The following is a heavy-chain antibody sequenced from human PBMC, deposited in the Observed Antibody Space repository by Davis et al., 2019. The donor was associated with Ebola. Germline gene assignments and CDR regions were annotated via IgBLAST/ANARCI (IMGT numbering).Heavy chain of an antibody. V-gene: IGHV3-11*04. D-gene: IGHD3-22*01. J-gene: IGHJ4*02. CDR1: GFTFSDYY. CDR3: ARRKRDYYDSSGYYGYFDY. CDR2: ISGGGRTI. Sequence: GESLKISCAASGFTFSDYYMSWIRQAPGKGLEWVSYISGGGRTIYYADSVKGRFTISRDNAKNSLYLQMNSLRAEDTAVYYCARRKRDYYDSSGYYGYFDYWGQGTLVTVSS.